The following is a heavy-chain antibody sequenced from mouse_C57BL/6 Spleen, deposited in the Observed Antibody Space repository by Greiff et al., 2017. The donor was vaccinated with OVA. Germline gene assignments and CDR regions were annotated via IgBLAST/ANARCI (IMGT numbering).Heavy chain of an antibody. CDR1: GFNIKDDY. Sequence: EVQLQQSGAELVRPGASVKLSCTASGFNIKDDYMHWVKQRPEQGLEWIGWIDPENGDTEYASKFQGKATITADTSSNTAYLQLSSLTSEDTAVYYCTTRTTVVARNDYWGQGTTLTVSS. D-gene: IGHD1-1*01. CDR2: IDPENGDT. CDR3: TTRTTVVARNDY. V-gene: IGHV14-4*01. J-gene: IGHJ2*01.